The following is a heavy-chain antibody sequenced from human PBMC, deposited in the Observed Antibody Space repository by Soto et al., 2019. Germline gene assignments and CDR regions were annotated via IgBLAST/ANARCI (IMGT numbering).Heavy chain of an antibody. CDR3: ARKHSLDYIRWGLDP. D-gene: IGHD4-4*01. Sequence: ASVKVSCKASGYPFSDNQIHWLRRAPGQGLEWMGRINPKSDDTNYAQKFQGRVTMTRDTSIDTAYLELTGLTSDDTATYYCARKHSLDYIRWGLDPWGQGTLATVYS. CDR1: GYPFSDNQ. J-gene: IGHJ5*02. CDR2: INPKSDDT. V-gene: IGHV1-2*02.